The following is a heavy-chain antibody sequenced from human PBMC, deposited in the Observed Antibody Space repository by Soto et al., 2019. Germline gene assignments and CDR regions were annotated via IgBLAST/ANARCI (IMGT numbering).Heavy chain of an antibody. D-gene: IGHD3-9*01. CDR1: GYTFTTYG. CDR2: ISVYNGNT. Sequence: QVQLVQSGAEVKKPGASVKVSCKASGYTFTTYGITWVRQAPGQGLEWLGWISVYNGNTNYAQKLQSRVIMTTDSSRRIAYMELRSLRSDDPAVYFCARLVLRYFDWFPVGPPNGMDVWGQGTTVIVSS. V-gene: IGHV1-18*04. CDR3: ARLVLRYFDWFPVGPPNGMDV. J-gene: IGHJ6*02.